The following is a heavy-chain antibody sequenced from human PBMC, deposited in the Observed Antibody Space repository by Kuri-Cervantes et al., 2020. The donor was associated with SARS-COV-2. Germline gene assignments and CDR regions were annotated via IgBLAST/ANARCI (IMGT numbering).Heavy chain of an antibody. V-gene: IGHV3-23*01. J-gene: IGHJ4*02. CDR1: GFTLSSYA. D-gene: IGHD3-3*01. CDR3: AKVYDFWSGYPIDFDY. CDR2: ISGSGGST. Sequence: GESLKISCAASGFTLSSYAMSWVRQAPGKGLEWVSAISGSGGSTYYAASVKGRFTISRDNSKNTLYLQMNSLRAEDTAVYYCAKVYDFWSGYPIDFDYWGQGTLVTDSS.